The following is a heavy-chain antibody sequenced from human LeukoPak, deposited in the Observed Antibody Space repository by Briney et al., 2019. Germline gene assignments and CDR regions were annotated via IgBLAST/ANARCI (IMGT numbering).Heavy chain of an antibody. CDR2: INHSGST. CDR3: ARGRRDILTGYYLQFLDY. D-gene: IGHD3-9*01. V-gene: IGHV4-34*01. CDR1: GGSFSGYY. Sequence: SETLSLTCAVYGGSFSGYYWRWIRQPPGKGLECVGEINHSGSTNYNPLLKSRVTISVDTSKNQFSLKLSSVTAADTAVYYCARGRRDILTGYYLQFLDYWGQGTLVTVSS. J-gene: IGHJ4*02.